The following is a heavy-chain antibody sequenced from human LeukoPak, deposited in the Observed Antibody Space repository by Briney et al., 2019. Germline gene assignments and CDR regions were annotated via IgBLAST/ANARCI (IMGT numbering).Heavy chain of an antibody. V-gene: IGHV3-23*01. CDR3: VKPYSSGLSGCFQL. CDR1: GFTFGDYY. CDR2: ISSAYADVK. Sequence: GGSLRLSCTLSGFTFGDYYMTWVRQPPGKGLEWISYISSAYADVKYYADSVKGRFTISRDNSKNTLYLQMNSLRVEDTAVYYCVKPYSSGLSGCFQLWGQGTLVTVSS. J-gene: IGHJ1*01. D-gene: IGHD6-19*01.